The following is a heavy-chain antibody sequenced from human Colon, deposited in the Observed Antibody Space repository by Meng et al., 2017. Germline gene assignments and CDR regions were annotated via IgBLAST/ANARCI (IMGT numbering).Heavy chain of an antibody. CDR2: ISAYNGNT. CDR1: GYTFSNYG. CDR3: ARGSAAAGPPFHY. Sequence: QVQLVKFGREVKKPGASVKVSFKASGYTFSNYGFSWVRHAPGQGLEWMGWISAYNGNTKYAQKFQGRVTVTTDTSTSTAYMELRSLRSEDTAVYYCARGSAAAGPPFHYWGQGTLVTVSS. V-gene: IGHV1-18*01. D-gene: IGHD6-13*01. J-gene: IGHJ4*02.